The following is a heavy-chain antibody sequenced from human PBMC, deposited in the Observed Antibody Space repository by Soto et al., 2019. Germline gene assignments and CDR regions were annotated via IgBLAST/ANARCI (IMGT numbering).Heavy chain of an antibody. J-gene: IGHJ2*01. D-gene: IGHD4-17*01. V-gene: IGHV3-23*01. CDR3: AKRTVGWYFDL. Sequence: GESLKISCAASGFTFSSYAMSWVRQAPGKGLEWVSAISGSGGSTYYADSVKGRFTISRDNSKNTLYLQMNSLRAEDTAVYYCAKRTVGWYFDLWGRGTLVTVS. CDR2: ISGSGGST. CDR1: GFTFSSYA.